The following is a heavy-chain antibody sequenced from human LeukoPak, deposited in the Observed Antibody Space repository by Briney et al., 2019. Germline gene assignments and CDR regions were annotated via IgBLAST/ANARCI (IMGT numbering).Heavy chain of an antibody. J-gene: IGHJ4*02. D-gene: IGHD1-7*01. CDR1: GFTFSSYG. CDR2: ISYDGSNK. V-gene: IGHV3-30*18. Sequence: GRSLRLSCAASGFTFSSYGMHWVRQAPGKGLEWVAVISYDGSNKYYADSVKGRFTISRDNSKNTLYLQMNSLRAEDTAVYYCAKDFYNWNYPDGNHPTHIDYWGLGTLVTVSS. CDR3: AKDFYNWNYPDGNHPTHIDY.